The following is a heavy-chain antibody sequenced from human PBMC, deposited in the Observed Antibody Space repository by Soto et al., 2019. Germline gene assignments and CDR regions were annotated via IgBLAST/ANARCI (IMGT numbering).Heavy chain of an antibody. J-gene: IGHJ6*03. V-gene: IGHV3-23*01. CDR3: AKDGLSTTIYYYYYMDV. D-gene: IGHD4-17*01. CDR2: ISGSGGST. Sequence: PGGSLRLSCAASGFTFSSYAMSWVRQAPGKGLEWVSAISGSGGSTYYADSVEGRFTISRDNSKNTLYLQMNSLRAEDTAVYYCAKDGLSTTIYYYYYMDVWGKGTTVTVSS. CDR1: GFTFSSYA.